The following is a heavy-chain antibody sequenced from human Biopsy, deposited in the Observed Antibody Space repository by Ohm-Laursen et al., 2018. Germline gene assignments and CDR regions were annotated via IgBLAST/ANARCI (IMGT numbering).Heavy chain of an antibody. Sequence: TQTLTLTCTFSGFSLSTSLEGVGWIRQPPGKALEWLAIIYWNNDRRYNPSLRGRLTITKDTSKNQVVLTMTNMDPVDTATYYCAHKEGIHFGWLSRRGFDPFGQGILVTVSS. D-gene: IGHD3-9*01. CDR3: AHKEGIHFGWLSRRGFDP. J-gene: IGHJ5*02. CDR2: IYWNNDR. V-gene: IGHV2-5*01. CDR1: GFSLSTSLEG.